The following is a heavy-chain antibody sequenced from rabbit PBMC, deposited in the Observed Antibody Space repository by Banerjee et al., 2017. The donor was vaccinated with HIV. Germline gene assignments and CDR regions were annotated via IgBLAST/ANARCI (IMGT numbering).Heavy chain of an antibody. V-gene: IGHV1S40*01. Sequence: QSLEESGGDLVKPGASLTLTCTASGFSFSSNYYMCWVRQAPGKGLEWIACIYAGSGDSTYYASWAKGRFTISKTSSTTVTLQMTSLTAADTATYFCARGDSGNYMAYGMDLWGQGTLVTVS. D-gene: IGHD1-1*01. CDR1: GFSFSSNYY. CDR3: ARGDSGNYMAYGMDL. CDR2: IYAGSGDST. J-gene: IGHJ6*01.